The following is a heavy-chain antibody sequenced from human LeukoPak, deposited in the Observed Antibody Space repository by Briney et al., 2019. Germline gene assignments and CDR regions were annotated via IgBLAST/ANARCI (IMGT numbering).Heavy chain of an antibody. Sequence: PSETLSLTCTVSGGSISSYYWSWIRQPPGKGLEWIGYIYYSGSTNYNPSLKSRVTISVDTSKNQFSLKLSSVTAADTAAYYCARDRYYDSGSYYNWGQGTLVTVSS. J-gene: IGHJ4*02. CDR3: ARDRYYDSGSYYN. D-gene: IGHD3-10*01. CDR1: GGSISSYY. CDR2: IYYSGST. V-gene: IGHV4-59*01.